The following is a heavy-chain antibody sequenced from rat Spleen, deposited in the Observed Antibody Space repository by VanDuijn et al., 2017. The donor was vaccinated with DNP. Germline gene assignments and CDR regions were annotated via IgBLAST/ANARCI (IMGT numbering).Heavy chain of an antibody. D-gene: IGHD1-4*01. CDR3: ASRPPPTRGPFDY. Sequence: EVQLVESGGGLVQPGRSLKLSCAASGFTFSNFDVHWIRQAPTKGLEWVASFSTGGVNTYYRDSVKGRFTISRDNAKSSLYLQMDSLRSEDTATYYCASRPPPTRGPFDYWGQGVTVTVSS. CDR2: FSTGGVNT. CDR1: GFTFSNFD. V-gene: IGHV5-25*01. J-gene: IGHJ2*01.